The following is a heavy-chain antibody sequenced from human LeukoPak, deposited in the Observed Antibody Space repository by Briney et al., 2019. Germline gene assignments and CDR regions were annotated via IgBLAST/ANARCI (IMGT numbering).Heavy chain of an antibody. V-gene: IGHV4-34*01. CDR2: INHSGST. J-gene: IGHJ5*02. CDR1: GGSFSGYY. Sequence: PSETLSLTCAVYGGSFSGYYWSWIRQPPGKGLEWIGEINHSGSTNYNPSLKSRVTISVDTSKNQFSLKLSSVTAADTAVYYCARRRIVATMFGSGWFDPWGEGTLVTVSS. CDR3: ARRRIVATMFGSGWFDP. D-gene: IGHD5-12*01.